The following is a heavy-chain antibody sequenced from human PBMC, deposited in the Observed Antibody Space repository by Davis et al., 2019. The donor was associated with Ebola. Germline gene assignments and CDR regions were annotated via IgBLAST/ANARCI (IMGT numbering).Heavy chain of an antibody. CDR3: ARMYIVLVPAAMLRSENWFDP. CDR1: GGSISSYY. Sequence: SETLSLTCTVSGGSISSYYWSWIRQPPGKGLEWIGSIYYSGITYYNPSLKSRVTISVDTSKNQFSLKLSSVTAADTAVYYCARMYIVLVPAAMLRSENWFDPWGQGTLVTVSS. CDR2: IYYSGIT. J-gene: IGHJ5*02. V-gene: IGHV4-59*05. D-gene: IGHD2-2*01.